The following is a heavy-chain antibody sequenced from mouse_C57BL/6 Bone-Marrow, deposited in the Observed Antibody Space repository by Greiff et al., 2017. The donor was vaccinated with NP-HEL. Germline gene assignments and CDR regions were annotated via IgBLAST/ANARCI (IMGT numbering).Heavy chain of an antibody. J-gene: IGHJ1*03. CDR3: ARKEGGVDYDVVWYFDV. CDR1: GFSLTSYG. V-gene: IGHV2-2*01. CDR2: IWSGGST. Sequence: QVQLQQSGPGLVQPSQSLSITCTVSGFSLTSYGVHWVRQSPGKGLEWLGVIWSGGSTDYNAAFISRLSISKDNSKSQVFFKMNSLQADDTAIYYCARKEGGVDYDVVWYFDVWGTGTTVTVSS. D-gene: IGHD2-4*01.